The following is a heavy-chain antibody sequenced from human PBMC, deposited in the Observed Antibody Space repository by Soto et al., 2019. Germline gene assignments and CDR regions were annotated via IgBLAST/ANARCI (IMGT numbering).Heavy chain of an antibody. Sequence: QVQLVQSGAEVKKPGSSVKVSCKASGGTFSSYAISWVRQAPGEGLEWMGGIIPICGTANYAQKFQGRVTITADESTSKAYMELSSLRSEDVAVYYCARERQSLEPGWFDPWGQGTMVTVSS. J-gene: IGHJ5*02. CDR1: GGTFSSYA. CDR3: ARERQSLEPGWFDP. V-gene: IGHV1-69*01. D-gene: IGHD6-19*01. CDR2: IIPICGTA.